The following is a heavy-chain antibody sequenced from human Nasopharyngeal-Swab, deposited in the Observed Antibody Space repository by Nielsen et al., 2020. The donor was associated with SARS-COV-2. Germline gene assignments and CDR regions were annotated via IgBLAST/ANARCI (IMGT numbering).Heavy chain of an antibody. V-gene: IGHV1-69*06. CDR1: GCTFSSYA. CDR3: ARGDTDYYYYGLDV. D-gene: IGHD5-18*01. J-gene: IGHJ6*02. CDR2: IIPMFGTA. Sequence: SVKVSCKASGCTFSSYAISWVRQAPGQGLEWMGGIIPMFGTANYAQNFQGRVTITADKSTRTAYMDLSRLKSEDTAVYYCARGDTDYYYYGLDVWGQGTTVTVSS.